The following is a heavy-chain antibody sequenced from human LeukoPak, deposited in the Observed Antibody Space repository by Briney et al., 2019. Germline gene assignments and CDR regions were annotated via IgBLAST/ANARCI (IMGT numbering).Heavy chain of an antibody. CDR2: FYTSGST. CDR1: GGSVSSGRYY. D-gene: IGHD1-26*01. J-gene: IGHJ6*04. CDR3: ARETTLGPTSRMFV. Sequence: PSQTLSLTCSVSGGSVSSGRYYWTWMRRPDGKGLEWIGGFYTSGSTNYNPSLEGRITISIDTSKNQLSLKLSSKTAADTAVYYCARETTLGPTSRMFVWGKGTTVTVSS. V-gene: IGHV4-61*02.